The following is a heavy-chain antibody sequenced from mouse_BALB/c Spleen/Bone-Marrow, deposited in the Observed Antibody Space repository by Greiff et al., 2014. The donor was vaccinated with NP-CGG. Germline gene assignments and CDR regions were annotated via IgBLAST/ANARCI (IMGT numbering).Heavy chain of an antibody. CDR3: ARSMDY. Sequence: VQLQQSRMPPFKCKTSVKISCKATGYTFSSYWIEWVKQRPGHGLEWIGEILPGSGGTNYNEKFKGKATFTADTSSNTAYMQLNSLTSEDSAVYYWARSMDYWGQGTSVTVSS. V-gene: IGHV1-9*01. J-gene: IGHJ4*01. CDR2: ILPGSGGT. CDR1: GYTFSSYW.